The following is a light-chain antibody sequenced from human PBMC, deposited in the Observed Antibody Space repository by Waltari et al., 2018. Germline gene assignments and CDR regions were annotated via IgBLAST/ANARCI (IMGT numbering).Light chain of an antibody. Sequence: DIQMTQSPSTLSASVGDRVTITCRASQSISSWLAWYQQKPGKAPKLRIYDASSLESGVPSRFRGSGSGTEFTLTISSLQPDDFATYYCQQYNSYSMYTFGQGTKLEIK. CDR2: DAS. V-gene: IGKV1-5*01. CDR3: QQYNSYSMYT. J-gene: IGKJ2*01. CDR1: QSISSW.